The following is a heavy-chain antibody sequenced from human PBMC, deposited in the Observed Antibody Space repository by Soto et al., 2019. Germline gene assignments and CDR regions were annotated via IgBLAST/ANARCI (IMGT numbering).Heavy chain of an antibody. CDR2: ISAYNGNT. V-gene: IGHV1-18*01. D-gene: IGHD6-6*01. CDR1: GYTYTSYG. J-gene: IGHJ6*03. Sequence: QVQLVQYGAEVKKPGASVKVSCKASGYTYTSYGISWVRQAPGQGLESMVWISAYNGNTNYAQKLQGRVTMTTDTSTSTAYMELRSLRSDDTAVYCCSRNQAPSSFFYYYYYMDVWGKGTTVTVSS. CDR3: SRNQAPSSFFYYYYYMDV.